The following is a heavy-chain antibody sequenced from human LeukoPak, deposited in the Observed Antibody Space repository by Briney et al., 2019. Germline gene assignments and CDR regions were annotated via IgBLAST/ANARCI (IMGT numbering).Heavy chain of an antibody. J-gene: IGHJ5*02. Sequence: GGSLRLSCTASVFNSSVAWVRQAPGMGLEWVSSISGSGQTTYYADFVRGRFTISRDSSKNTVYLQMSGLRVEDTALYYCAKMGGRVWYKVPETWGQGTLVTVSS. CDR2: ISGSGQTT. CDR3: AKMGGRVWYKVPET. V-gene: IGHV3-23*01. D-gene: IGHD6-19*01. CDR1: VFNSSV.